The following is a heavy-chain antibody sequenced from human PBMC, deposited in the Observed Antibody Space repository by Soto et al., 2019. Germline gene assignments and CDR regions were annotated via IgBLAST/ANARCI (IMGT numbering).Heavy chain of an antibody. Sequence: VQLVESGGVVVQPGGSLRLSCAASGFNFADYAMHWVRQAPGKGLEWVSLITWDGTRTYYADSVKGRFTISRDNSKNSLYLQLNSLGAEDTALYYCAKGIYCSGGTCYSGFDYWGQGTLVTVSS. V-gene: IGHV3-43D*04. CDR1: GFNFADYA. CDR2: ITWDGTRT. J-gene: IGHJ4*02. CDR3: AKGIYCSGGTCYSGFDY. D-gene: IGHD2-15*01.